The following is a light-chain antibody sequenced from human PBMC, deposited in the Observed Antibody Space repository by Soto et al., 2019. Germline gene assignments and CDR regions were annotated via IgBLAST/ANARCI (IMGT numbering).Light chain of an antibody. CDR2: EGT. CDR3: CSYAGSRTYV. J-gene: IGLJ1*01. V-gene: IGLV2-23*01. CDR1: SSDVGTYNL. Sequence: QSVLTQPASVSVPPGQSIVSSCTGSSSDVGTYNLVSWYQQYPGKAPKVIIFEGTKRPSGVSNRFSGSKSGNTASLTISGLQTEDEADYYCCSYAGSRTYVFGTGTKVTVL.